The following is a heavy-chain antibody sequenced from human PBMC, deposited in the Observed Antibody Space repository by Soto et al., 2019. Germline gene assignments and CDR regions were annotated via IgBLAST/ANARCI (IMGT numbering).Heavy chain of an antibody. CDR1: GFTFSSYA. J-gene: IGHJ4*02. Sequence: PGGSLRLSCAASGFTFSSYAMNWVRQAPGKGLEWVSGISASGGSTYYADSVKGRFTISRDNSENTLYLQMNSLRAEDTAVYYCAKAGCNGGSCHSDYWGQGTLVTVSS. CDR3: AKAGCNGGSCHSDY. D-gene: IGHD2-15*01. CDR2: ISASGGST. V-gene: IGHV3-23*01.